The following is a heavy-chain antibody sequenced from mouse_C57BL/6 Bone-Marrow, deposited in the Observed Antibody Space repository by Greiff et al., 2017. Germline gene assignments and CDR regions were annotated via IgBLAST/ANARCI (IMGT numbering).Heavy chain of an antibody. J-gene: IGHJ2*01. V-gene: IGHV1-81*01. CDR3: ARGYYYGSSHLDY. Sequence: QVQLQQSGAELARPGASVKLSCKASGYTFTSYGISWVKQRTGQGLEWIGEISPRSGNTYYNEKFKGEATLAADKSSSTAYMELRSLTSEGSAVYFCARGYYYGSSHLDYWGQGTTLTVSA. CDR1: GYTFTSYG. D-gene: IGHD1-1*01. CDR2: ISPRSGNT.